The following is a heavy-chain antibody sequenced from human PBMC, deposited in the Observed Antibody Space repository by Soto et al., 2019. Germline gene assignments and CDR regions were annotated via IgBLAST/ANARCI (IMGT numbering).Heavy chain of an antibody. CDR2: IRSKTDGGTP. CDR1: GFTFTNAW. CDR3: TTEKGY. V-gene: IGHV3-15*07. J-gene: IGHJ4*02. Sequence: EVQLVESGGGLVKPGESLRLSCAASGFTFTNAWMNWVRQAPGKGLEWVGRIRSKTDGGTPDYAAPVQGRFTISRDDSKNTLYVQMNSLKTEETDNYYCTTEKGYWGQGTLVTVSS.